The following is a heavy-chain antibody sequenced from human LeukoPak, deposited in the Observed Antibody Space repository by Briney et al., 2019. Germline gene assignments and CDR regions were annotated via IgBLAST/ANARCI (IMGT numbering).Heavy chain of an antibody. CDR1: GGSISGYY. J-gene: IGHJ4*02. D-gene: IGHD3-10*01. V-gene: IGHV4-39*01. Sequence: PSETLSLTCTVSGGSISGYYWGWIRQPPGKGLEWIGSIHYSGSTYYNPSLKSRVTVSVDTSKNQFTVNLSSVTAADTAVYYCTRHFGSGRDDYWGQGTLVTVSS. CDR3: TRHFGSGRDDY. CDR2: IHYSGST.